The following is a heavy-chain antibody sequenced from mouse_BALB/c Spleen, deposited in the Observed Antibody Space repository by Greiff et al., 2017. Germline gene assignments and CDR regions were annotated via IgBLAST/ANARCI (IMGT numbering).Heavy chain of an antibody. Sequence: EVKLVESGGGLVQPGGSRKLSCAASGFTFSSFGMHWVRQAPEKGLEWVAYISSGSSTIYYADTVKGRFTISRDNPKNTLFLQMTSLRSEDTAMYYCARSFGYSLYYAMDYWGQGTSVTVSS. D-gene: IGHD2-3*01. V-gene: IGHV5-17*02. CDR1: GFTFSSFG. CDR3: ARSFGYSLYYAMDY. J-gene: IGHJ4*01. CDR2: ISSGSSTI.